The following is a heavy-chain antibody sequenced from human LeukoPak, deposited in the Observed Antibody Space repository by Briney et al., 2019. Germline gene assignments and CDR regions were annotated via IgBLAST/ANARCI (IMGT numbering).Heavy chain of an antibody. CDR2: IYTSGGT. Sequence: TSETLSLTCTVSGGSITKLDYYWTWIRRPAGKRLEWIGRIYTSGGTSYNPSLKTRVTLSVDRSKNQFSLNLASLTAADTALYYCAGRGSNSGTFDVWGPGTFVTVSS. D-gene: IGHD3-10*01. CDR1: GGSITKLDYY. V-gene: IGHV4-61*02. CDR3: AGRGSNSGTFDV. J-gene: IGHJ3*01.